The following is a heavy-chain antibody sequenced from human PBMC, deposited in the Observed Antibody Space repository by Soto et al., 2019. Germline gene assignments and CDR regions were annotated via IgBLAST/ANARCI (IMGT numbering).Heavy chain of an antibody. CDR1: GYSLLNYW. Sequence: GESLKISCKTSGYSLLNYWIGWVRQMPGKGLEWMGIIYPGDSGARYSPSFQGQVTISADKSISTVYLQWSSLKASDTAMYYCARHIVDTSMTASFNYWGQGTQVTVSS. D-gene: IGHD5-18*01. V-gene: IGHV5-51*01. CDR2: IYPGDSGA. J-gene: IGHJ4*02. CDR3: ARHIVDTSMTASFNY.